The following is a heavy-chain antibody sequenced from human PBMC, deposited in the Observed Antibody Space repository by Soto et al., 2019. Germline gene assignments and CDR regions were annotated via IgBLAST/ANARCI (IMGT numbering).Heavy chain of an antibody. J-gene: IGHJ4*02. CDR2: IYHSGST. CDR1: GGSISSGGYS. CDR3: ASHLGATRGPFDF. Sequence: SETLSLTCALSGGSISSGGYSWSWIRQPPGKGLEWIGYIYHSGSTNYNPSLQSRVTVSIDKSKNQFSLSLSSVTAADTAIYYCASHLGATRGPFDFWGQGILVTVSS. D-gene: IGHD1-26*01. V-gene: IGHV4-30-2*01.